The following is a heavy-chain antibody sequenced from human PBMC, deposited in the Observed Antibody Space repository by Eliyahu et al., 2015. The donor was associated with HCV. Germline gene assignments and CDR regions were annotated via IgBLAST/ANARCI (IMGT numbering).Heavy chain of an antibody. CDR2: IWYDGSNK. D-gene: IGHD1-26*01. CDR1: XFIFSTYD. J-gene: IGHJ6*02. Sequence: QVQLVESGGGVVQPGRSLRLSCAASXFIFSTYDMHWVRQAPGKGLEWVAVIWYDGSNKYYADSVKGRFTISRDNSKNTLYLQMNSLRAEDTAVFYCARDKGTATNFMDVWGQGTTVTVSS. CDR3: ARDKGTATNFMDV. V-gene: IGHV3-33*01.